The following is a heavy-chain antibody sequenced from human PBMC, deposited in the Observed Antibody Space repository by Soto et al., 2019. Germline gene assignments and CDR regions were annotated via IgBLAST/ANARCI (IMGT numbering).Heavy chain of an antibody. J-gene: IGHJ6*02. CDR3: ARGDREDIAEVVGVRTGEYSMDV. D-gene: IGHD1-26*01. CDR2: ISYDGSRK. Sequence: QVHLVESGGGVVQPGSSLRLSCAASEFTFRIFAMHWLRQSPGKGLEWVAVISYDGSRKADSVKGRFTVSRDNSWNTLYLQMNSLRAEDSAIYSCARGDREDIAEVVGVRTGEYSMDVWSQWTTVNVSS. CDR1: EFTFRIFA. V-gene: IGHV3-30-3*01.